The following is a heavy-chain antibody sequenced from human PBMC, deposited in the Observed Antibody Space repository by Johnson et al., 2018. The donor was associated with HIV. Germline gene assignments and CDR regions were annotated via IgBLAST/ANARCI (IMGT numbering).Heavy chain of an antibody. CDR2: ISNDGSAK. J-gene: IGHJ3*02. CDR3: TTIKPELPTLNDAFDI. CDR1: GFTFSRCG. V-gene: IGHV3-30*03. D-gene: IGHD1-26*01. Sequence: QVQLVESGGGVVQPGTSLRLSCAASGFTFSRCGMHWVRQAPGKGLEWAAVISNDGSAKYYAYSVKGRFTISRDNSKNTMYLQMNSLKTEDTALYYCTTIKPELPTLNDAFDIWGQGTMVTVSS.